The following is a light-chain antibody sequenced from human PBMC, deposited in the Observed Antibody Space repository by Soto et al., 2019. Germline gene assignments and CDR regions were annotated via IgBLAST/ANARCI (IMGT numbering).Light chain of an antibody. Sequence: EIVLTQSRVTLSLCTGERATLSCRASESVSSNLAWYQQRPGQAPRLLIYGASARATGIPVRFSGSGSGTEFTLTITSLQSEDFAVYYCQEYNNWHPITFGGGTKVDIK. CDR1: ESVSSN. CDR3: QEYNNWHPIT. CDR2: GAS. V-gene: IGKV3-15*01. J-gene: IGKJ4*01.